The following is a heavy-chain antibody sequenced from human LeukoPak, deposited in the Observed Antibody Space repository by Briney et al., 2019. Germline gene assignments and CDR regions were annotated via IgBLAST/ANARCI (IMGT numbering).Heavy chain of an antibody. CDR2: MNPNSGIT. CDR3: AREDFYDSGSNDY. V-gene: IGHV1-8*03. J-gene: IGHJ4*02. CDR1: GYSFTNYD. Sequence: ASVKVSCKASGYSFTNYDINWVRQATGQGLEWMGWMNPNSGITAYAQKFQGRVTITRNTSISTAYMELSSLRSEDTAVYYCAREDFYDSGSNDYWGQETLVTVSS. D-gene: IGHD3-22*01.